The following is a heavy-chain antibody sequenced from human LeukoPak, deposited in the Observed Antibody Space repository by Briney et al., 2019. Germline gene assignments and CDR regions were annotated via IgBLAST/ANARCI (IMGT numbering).Heavy chain of an antibody. Sequence: GGSLRLSCAASGFTFSSYSMNWVRQAPGKGLEWVSSISSSSNYIYYADSMKGRFTIFRDNAKNSLYLQMNSLRAEDTAVYYCARSASAFDIWGQGTMVTVSS. D-gene: IGHD5-18*01. CDR1: GFTFSSYS. V-gene: IGHV3-21*01. J-gene: IGHJ3*02. CDR2: ISSSSNYI. CDR3: ARSASAFDI.